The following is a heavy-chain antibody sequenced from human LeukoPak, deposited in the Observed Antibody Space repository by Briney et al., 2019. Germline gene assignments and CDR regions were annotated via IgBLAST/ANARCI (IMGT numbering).Heavy chain of an antibody. V-gene: IGHV4-34*01. D-gene: IGHD1-1*01. CDR1: GGSFSGYY. CDR3: ARRYGEGYYFDY. Sequence: PSETLSLTCAVYGGSFSGYYWSWIRQPPGKGLEWIGEINHSGSTNYNPSLKSRVTISVDTSKNQFSLKLSSVTAADTAAYYCARRYGEGYYFDYWGQGTLVTVSS. CDR2: INHSGST. J-gene: IGHJ4*02.